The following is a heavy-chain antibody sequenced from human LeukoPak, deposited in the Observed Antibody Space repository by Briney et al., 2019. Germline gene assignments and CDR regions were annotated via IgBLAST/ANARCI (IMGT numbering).Heavy chain of an antibody. Sequence: PGRSLRLSCAASGFTFSSYWMSWVRQAPGKGLEWVANIKQDGSEKYYVDSVEGRFTISRDNAKNSLYLHMNSLRAEDTAVYHCARDFYGDYGENGYWGQGTLVTVSS. D-gene: IGHD4-17*01. CDR3: ARDFYGDYGENGY. V-gene: IGHV3-7*01. CDR2: IKQDGSEK. CDR1: GFTFSSYW. J-gene: IGHJ4*02.